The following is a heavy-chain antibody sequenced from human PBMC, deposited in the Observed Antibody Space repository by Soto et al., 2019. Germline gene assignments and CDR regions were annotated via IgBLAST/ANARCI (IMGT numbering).Heavy chain of an antibody. CDR2: IDWDDDK. D-gene: IGHD1-26*01. Sequence: SGPTLVNPTQTLTLTCTSSGFSLSTSGMSVSWIRQPPGKALEWLAFIDWDDDKYYSTSLKTRLTISKDTSKNQVVLTMTDLDPVDTATYFCAHRYGGNYYRWYFDSWGQGTLVTVSS. CDR1: GFSLSTSGMS. CDR3: AHRYGGNYYRWYFDS. J-gene: IGHJ4*02. V-gene: IGHV2-70*12.